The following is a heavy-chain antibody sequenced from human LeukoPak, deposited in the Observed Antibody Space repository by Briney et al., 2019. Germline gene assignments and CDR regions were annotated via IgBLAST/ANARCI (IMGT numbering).Heavy chain of an antibody. CDR3: ARPHSSGWYGVFDV. CDR2: IDHSGST. D-gene: IGHD6-19*01. J-gene: IGHJ3*01. Sequence: SETLSLTCTVSGGSISSYYWAWIRQPPGKGLEWIGYIDHSGSTNYNASLKSRVTMTVDTSKNQFSLSLSSVTAADTAINYCARPHSSGWYGVFDVWGQGAVVTVSS. V-gene: IGHV4-59*08. CDR1: GGSISSYY.